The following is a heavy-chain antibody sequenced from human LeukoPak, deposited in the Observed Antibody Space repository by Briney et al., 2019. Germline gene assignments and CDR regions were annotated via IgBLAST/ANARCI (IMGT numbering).Heavy chain of an antibody. CDR3: ASLRERSYYARGFDY. D-gene: IGHD1-26*01. J-gene: IGHJ4*02. CDR1: GGSXSSSNYY. CDR2: IYYSGST. V-gene: IGHV4-39*01. Sequence: VSGGSXSSSNYYWDWIRQPPGKGLEWIGNIYYSGSTYYNPSLKSRVTISVDTSKNQFSLKLNSMTAADTAVYYCASLRERSYYARGFDYWGQGTLVTVSS.